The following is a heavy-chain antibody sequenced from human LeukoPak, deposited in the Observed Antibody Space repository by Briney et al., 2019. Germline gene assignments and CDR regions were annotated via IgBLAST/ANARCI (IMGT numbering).Heavy chain of an antibody. CDR1: GGSISSYY. J-gene: IGHJ6*02. CDR2: IYYSGST. CDR3: ARGAQQLANRYYYYGMDV. V-gene: IGHV4-39*07. Sequence: SETLSLTCTVSGGSISSYYWSWIRQPPGKGLEWIGSIYYSGSTYYNPSLKSRVTISVDTSKNQFSLKLSSVTAADTAVYYCARGAQQLANRYYYYGMDVWGQGTTVTVSS. D-gene: IGHD6-13*01.